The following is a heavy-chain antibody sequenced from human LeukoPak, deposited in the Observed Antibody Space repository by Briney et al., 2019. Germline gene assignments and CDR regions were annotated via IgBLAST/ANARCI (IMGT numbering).Heavy chain of an antibody. CDR1: GFTFSIYA. D-gene: IGHD4-17*01. CDR3: AKWSGDYPSYYLDY. CDR2: ISANGGET. J-gene: IGHJ4*02. V-gene: IGHV3-23*01. Sequence: GGSLRLSCAASGFTFSIYAMNWVRQAPGKGLEWVSSISANGGETHYADSVKGRFTISRDASKNTVYLQMNSLRAEDTAVYSCAKWSGDYPSYYLDYWGQGTLVTVSS.